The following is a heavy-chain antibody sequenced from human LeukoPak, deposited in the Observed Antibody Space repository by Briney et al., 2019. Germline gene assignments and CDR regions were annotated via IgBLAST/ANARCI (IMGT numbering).Heavy chain of an antibody. D-gene: IGHD3-16*02. J-gene: IGHJ4*02. CDR2: ISGSGGST. CDR3: TSNPPPPSLD. Sequence: GGSLRLSCAASGFTFSSYAMSWVRQAPGKGLEWVSVISGSGGSTYYADSVKGRFTISRDNSKNRLYLEMNSLSAEDTAVYYCTSNPPPPSLDWGQGTLVTVSS. V-gene: IGHV3-23*01. CDR1: GFTFSSYA.